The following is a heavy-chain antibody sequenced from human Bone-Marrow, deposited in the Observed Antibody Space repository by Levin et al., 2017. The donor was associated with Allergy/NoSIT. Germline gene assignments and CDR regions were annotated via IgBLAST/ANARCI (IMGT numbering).Heavy chain of an antibody. CDR2: ISYDGRIK. J-gene: IGHJ6*02. CDR3: AGGIYYAYFYGLDV. Sequence: GGSLRLSCAASEYTFRNYALHWVRQAPGKGLEWVALISYDGRIKNYPDSVKGRFTISRDNSKNTLYLEMNSLRAEDTAVYYCAGGIYYAYFYGLDVWGQGTTVTVSS. V-gene: IGHV3-30*04. CDR1: EYTFRNYA. D-gene: IGHD3-22*01.